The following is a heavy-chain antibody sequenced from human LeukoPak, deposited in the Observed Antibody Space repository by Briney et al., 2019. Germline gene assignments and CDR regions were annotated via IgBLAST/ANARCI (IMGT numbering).Heavy chain of an antibody. J-gene: IGHJ5*02. CDR1: GYTFTASG. Sequence: GASVKLSCKASGYTFTASGLCWVRQAPGQGLEWMGWINPNSGATKYAQKFQGRVTMTRDTSNSTAYMELTRLRSDDTAVFYCARQTPTIRALGSWGQGTLVTVSS. D-gene: IGHD4-23*01. CDR2: INPNSGAT. CDR3: ARQTPTIRALGS. V-gene: IGHV1-2*02.